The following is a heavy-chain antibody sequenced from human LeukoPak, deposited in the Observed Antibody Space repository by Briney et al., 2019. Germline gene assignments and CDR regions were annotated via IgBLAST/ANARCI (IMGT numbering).Heavy chain of an antibody. D-gene: IGHD5-18*01. CDR1: GGSISSSSYY. J-gene: IGHJ4*02. CDR2: IYYSGST. V-gene: IGHV4-39*07. Sequence: SETLSLTCTVSGGSISSSSYYWGWIRQPPGKGLEWIGSIYYSGSTYYNPSLKSRVTISVDTSKNQFSLKLSSVTAADTAVYYCARVGSYGYLGVYRGGYAKMDFDYWGQGTLVTVSS. CDR3: ARVGSYGYLGVYRGGYAKMDFDY.